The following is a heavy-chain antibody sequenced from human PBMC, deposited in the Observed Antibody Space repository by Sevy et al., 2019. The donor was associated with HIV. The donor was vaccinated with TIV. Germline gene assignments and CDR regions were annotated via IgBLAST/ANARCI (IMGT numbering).Heavy chain of an antibody. D-gene: IGHD2-2*01. CDR3: ARDLTYQLLRIPYYYGMDV. CDR1: GFTFSSYI. Sequence: GGSLRLSCAASGFTFSSYIMNWVRQAPGKGLEWVSSISSSSYIYYADSVKGRLTNSRDNAKNSLYLQMNSLRAEDTAVYYCARDLTYQLLRIPYYYGMDVWGQGTTVTVSS. J-gene: IGHJ6*02. V-gene: IGHV3-21*01. CDR2: ISSSSYI.